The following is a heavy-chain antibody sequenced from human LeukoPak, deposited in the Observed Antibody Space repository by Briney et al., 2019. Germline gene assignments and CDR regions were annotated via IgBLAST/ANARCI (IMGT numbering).Heavy chain of an antibody. CDR1: GISMRSYY. CDR3: ARAGGYSGYDFERPYWYFDL. CDR2: IYYSGST. J-gene: IGHJ2*01. V-gene: IGHV4-59*01. Sequence: PSETLSLTCTVSGISMRSYYWSWIRQPPGKGLEWIGYIYYSGSTNYNPSLKSRVTISVDTSKNQFSLKLSSVTAADTAVYYCARAGGYSGYDFERPYWYFDLWGRGTLVTVSS. D-gene: IGHD5-12*01.